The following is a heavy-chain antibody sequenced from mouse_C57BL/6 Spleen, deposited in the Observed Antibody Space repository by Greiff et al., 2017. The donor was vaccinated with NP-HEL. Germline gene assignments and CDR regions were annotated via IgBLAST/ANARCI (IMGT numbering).Heavy chain of an antibody. CDR2: IYPGSGNT. Sequence: QVQLQQSGPELVKPGASVKISCKASGYSFTSYYIHWVKQRPGQGLEWIGWIYPGSGNTKYNEKFKGKATLTADTSSSTAYMQLSSLTSEDSAVYYCARGYEGYYAMDYWGQGTSVTVSS. V-gene: IGHV1-66*01. D-gene: IGHD2-2*01. J-gene: IGHJ4*01. CDR3: ARGYEGYYAMDY. CDR1: GYSFTSYY.